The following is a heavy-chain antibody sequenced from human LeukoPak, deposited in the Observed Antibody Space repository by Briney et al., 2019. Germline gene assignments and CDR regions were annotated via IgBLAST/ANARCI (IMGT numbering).Heavy chain of an antibody. CDR2: IYYSGST. J-gene: IGHJ4*02. Sequence: KTSETLSLTCTVSGGSISSGGYYWSWIRQHPGKGLEWIGYIYYSGSTYYNPSLKSRVTISVDTSKNQFSLKLSSVTAADTAVYYCARNTPHYYDRRGSFDYWGQGTLVTVSS. D-gene: IGHD3-22*01. CDR3: ARNTPHYYDRRGSFDY. CDR1: GGSISSGGYY. V-gene: IGHV4-31*03.